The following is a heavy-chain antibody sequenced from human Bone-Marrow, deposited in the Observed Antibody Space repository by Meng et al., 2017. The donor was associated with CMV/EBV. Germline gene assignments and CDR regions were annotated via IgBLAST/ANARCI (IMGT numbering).Heavy chain of an antibody. V-gene: IGHV3-21*01. CDR3: ARGPSFQRYCSSTSCYSEYFQH. D-gene: IGHD2-2*01. CDR1: GVTFSSYS. Sequence: GGSLRLSCVASGVTFSSYSMNWVRQTPGKGLEWVSSISSSSTSIYYADSVKGRFTISRDNSKNTLYLQMNSLRAEDTAVYYCARGPSFQRYCSSTSCYSEYFQHWGQGTLVTVSS. J-gene: IGHJ1*01. CDR2: ISSSSTSI.